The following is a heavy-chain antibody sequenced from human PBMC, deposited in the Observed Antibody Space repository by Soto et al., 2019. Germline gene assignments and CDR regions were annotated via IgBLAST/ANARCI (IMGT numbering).Heavy chain of an antibody. D-gene: IGHD6-13*01. J-gene: IGHJ2*01. Sequence: QGQLVESGGGVVQPGTSLRLSCTGSGFTFNHYGVHWVRQAPGKGPEWVSAIGNDATVKYYPDTVKGRFTLSRDNSENTVCLQMNSLRDENTTVYYCAKEISIAAGSWFLDLWGRGTMVTV. CDR3: AKEISIAAGSWFLDL. CDR1: GFTFNHYG. V-gene: IGHV3-33*03. CDR2: IGNDATVK.